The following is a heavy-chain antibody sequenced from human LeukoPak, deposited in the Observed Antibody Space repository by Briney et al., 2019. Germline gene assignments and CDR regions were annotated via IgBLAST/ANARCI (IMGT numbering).Heavy chain of an antibody. J-gene: IGHJ6*03. D-gene: IGHD2-8*01. CDR1: RFTFSSYG. V-gene: IGHV3-30*02. CDR2: IQYDGSNE. Sequence: GGSLRLSCAASRFTFSSYGMHWVRQAPGKGLEWVAYIQYDGSNEQYADSVKGRFSISRDSSKNILYLQMNSLRAEDTAVYYCAKDRCSNDVGCYYYYMDVWGKGTTVTISS. CDR3: AKDRCSNDVGCYYYYMDV.